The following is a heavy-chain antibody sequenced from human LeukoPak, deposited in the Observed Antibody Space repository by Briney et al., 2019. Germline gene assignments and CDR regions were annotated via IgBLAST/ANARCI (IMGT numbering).Heavy chain of an antibody. CDR1: GYTFTGYY. V-gene: IGHV1-2*02. CDR2: INPNSGGT. CDR3: ARDKDWRAAAVRTYYYYYMDV. J-gene: IGHJ6*03. D-gene: IGHD6-13*01. Sequence: ASVKVSCKASGYTFTGYYMHWVRQAPGQGLEWMGWINPNSGGTNYAQKFQGRVTMTRDTSISTAYMEPSRLRSDDTAVYYCARDKDWRAAAVRTYYYYYMDVWGKGTTVTVSS.